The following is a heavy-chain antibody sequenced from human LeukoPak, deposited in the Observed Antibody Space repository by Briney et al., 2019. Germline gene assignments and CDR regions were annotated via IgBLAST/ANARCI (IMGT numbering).Heavy chain of an antibody. Sequence: ASVKVSCKASGYTFTSYYMHWVRQAPGQGLEWMGIINPSGGGTSYAQKFQGRVTMTRDTSTSTVYMELSSLRSEDTAVYYCARAHYDSSGYYPTDFDYWGQGTLVTVSS. D-gene: IGHD3-22*01. V-gene: IGHV1-46*01. CDR1: GYTFTSYY. CDR2: INPSGGGT. CDR3: ARAHYDSSGYYPTDFDY. J-gene: IGHJ4*02.